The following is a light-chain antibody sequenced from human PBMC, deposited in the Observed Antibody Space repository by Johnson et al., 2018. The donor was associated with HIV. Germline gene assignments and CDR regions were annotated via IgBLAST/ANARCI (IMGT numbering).Light chain of an antibody. Sequence: QSVLTQPPSVSAAPGQMVSISCSGSSSNIGKNYVSWYQQFPGTAPKLLIHENKKRPSGIPDRFSGSKSGTSPTLDITGLQTGDEADYYCGTWDSSLGAWVFGTGTKVTVL. CDR2: ENK. V-gene: IGLV1-51*02. J-gene: IGLJ1*01. CDR3: GTWDSSLGAWV. CDR1: SSNIGKNY.